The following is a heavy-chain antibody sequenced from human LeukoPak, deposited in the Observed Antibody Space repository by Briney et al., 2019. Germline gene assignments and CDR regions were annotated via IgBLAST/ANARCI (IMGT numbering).Heavy chain of an antibody. D-gene: IGHD2-15*01. CDR3: ARDLQVAGLAGVGY. CDR2: ISYDRSKT. J-gene: IGHJ4*02. V-gene: IGHV3-30*04. Sequence: GGSLRLSCAASGFNFSTLHWVRQAPGKGLEWVGIISYDRSKTYYADPVKGRFTISRDNAKNKLYLQVNSLRTEDTAVYYCARDLQVAGLAGVGYWGQGTLVTVSS. CDR1: GFNFST.